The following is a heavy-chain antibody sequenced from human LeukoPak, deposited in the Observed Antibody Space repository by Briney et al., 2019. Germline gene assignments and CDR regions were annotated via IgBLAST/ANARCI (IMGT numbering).Heavy chain of an antibody. V-gene: IGHV4-39*07. D-gene: IGHD6-13*01. Sequence: SETLSLTCAVSGGSISSNSYYWGWIRQPPGKGLEWIGSIYYSGSTYYNPSLKSRVTISVDTSKNQFSLKLSSVTAADTAVYYCARGRRAAGTGGWFDPWGQGTLVTVSS. CDR2: IYYSGST. CDR3: ARGRRAAGTGGWFDP. CDR1: GGSISSNSYY. J-gene: IGHJ5*02.